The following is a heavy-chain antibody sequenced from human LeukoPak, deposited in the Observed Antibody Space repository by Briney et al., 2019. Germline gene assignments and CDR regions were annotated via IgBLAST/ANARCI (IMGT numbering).Heavy chain of an antibody. J-gene: IGHJ4*02. D-gene: IGHD6-13*01. V-gene: IGHV3-21*01. CDR3: ARTANFAAGYYIDY. CDR1: GFTFSSYT. CDR2: ISGSSRHK. Sequence: PGGSLRLSCAASGFTFSSYTMTWVRQAPGKGLEWVSSISGSSRHKYYADSVKGRFTISRDNAKNSLYLQMNSLRAEDTAVYYWARTANFAAGYYIDYWGQGTLVTVSS.